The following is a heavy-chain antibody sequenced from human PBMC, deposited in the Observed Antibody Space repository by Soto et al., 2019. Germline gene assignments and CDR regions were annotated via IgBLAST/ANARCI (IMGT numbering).Heavy chain of an antibody. D-gene: IGHD3-3*02. V-gene: IGHV1-18*01. CDR3: ARMAFCLDY. J-gene: IGHJ4*02. Sequence: QVQLVQSRPEVKKPGSSVKVSCRASGYTFISYGISWVRQAPGQGLEWMGWMSASNGNTKYAQKLQGRVTMTTDTSTSTAYMELRSLRSDDTAVYYCARMAFCLDYWGQGTLVTVSS. CDR2: MSASNGNT. CDR1: GYTFISYG.